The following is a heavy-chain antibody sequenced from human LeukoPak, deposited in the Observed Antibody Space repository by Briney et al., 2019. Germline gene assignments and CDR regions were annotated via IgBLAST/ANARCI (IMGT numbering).Heavy chain of an antibody. Sequence: PGGSLRLSCAASGFTFDNNAIHWVRQAPGKGLEWVSGISWNRGTIVYADSVKGRFTISRDNAKNSLYLQMNSLRPEDTALYYCAKDLGSGYYGLYGMDVWAKGPRSPSP. CDR3: AKDLGSGYYGLYGMDV. CDR2: ISWNRGTI. CDR1: GFTFDNNA. D-gene: IGHD3-3*01. J-gene: IGHJ6*02. V-gene: IGHV3-9*01.